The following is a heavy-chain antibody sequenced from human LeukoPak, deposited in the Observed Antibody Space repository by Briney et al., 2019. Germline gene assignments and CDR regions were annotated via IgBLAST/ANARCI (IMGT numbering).Heavy chain of an antibody. V-gene: IGHV4-59*01. CDR3: AREHKDYDGDGYYYGY. CDR1: GGSISRYY. Sequence: SETLSLTCTGSGGSISRYYWSWIRQSPGKGLEWIGYIHSSGSTRYNPSLKSRVTISVDKSKNQFSLKVSSLTAADAAVYFCAREHKDYDGDGYYYGYWGQGTLVTVSS. J-gene: IGHJ4*02. D-gene: IGHD3-22*01. CDR2: IHSSGST.